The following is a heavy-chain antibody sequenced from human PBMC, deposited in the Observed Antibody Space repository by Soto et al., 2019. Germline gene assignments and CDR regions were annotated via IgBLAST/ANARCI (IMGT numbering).Heavy chain of an antibody. CDR1: GGSISSGNYY. V-gene: IGHV4-30-4*01. Sequence: QVQLQESGPGLVKPSQTLSLTCTVSGGSISSGNYYWSWIRQPPGKGPEWIGFISYSGSTYYSASLKSRFTISVDTSKNQFSLNLSFVTAADTAVYYCATMGTPATGLYYFDYWGQGTLVTVSS. J-gene: IGHJ4*02. CDR2: ISYSGST. CDR3: ATMGTPATGLYYFDY. D-gene: IGHD1-7*01.